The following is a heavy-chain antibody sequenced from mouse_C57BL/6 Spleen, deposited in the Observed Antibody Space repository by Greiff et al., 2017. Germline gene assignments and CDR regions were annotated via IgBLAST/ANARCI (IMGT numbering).Heavy chain of an antibody. D-gene: IGHD2-3*01. J-gene: IGHJ1*03. CDR2: IHPNSGST. V-gene: IGHV1-64*01. CDR3: ARDGYWYFEG. Sequence: QVQLQQPGAELVKPGASVKLPCKASGYTFTSYWMHWVKQRPGQGLEWIGMIHPNSGSTNYNEKFKSKATLTVDKSSSTAYMQLSSLTSEDSAVYYCARDGYWYFEGWGTGTTVTVSS. CDR1: GYTFTSYW.